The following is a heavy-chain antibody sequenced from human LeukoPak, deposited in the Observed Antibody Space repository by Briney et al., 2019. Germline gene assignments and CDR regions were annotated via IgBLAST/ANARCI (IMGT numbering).Heavy chain of an antibody. V-gene: IGHV1-24*01. D-gene: IGHD1-26*01. CDR2: FDPEDDET. CDR1: GYTLTELS. J-gene: IGHJ4*02. CDR3: ATLGLIVGATTADY. Sequence: ASVKVSCKVSGYTLTELSMHWVRQAPGKGLEWMGGFDPEDDETIYAQKFQGRVTMTEDTSTDTAYMELSSLRSEDTAVYYCATLGLIVGATTADYWGQGTLVTVSS.